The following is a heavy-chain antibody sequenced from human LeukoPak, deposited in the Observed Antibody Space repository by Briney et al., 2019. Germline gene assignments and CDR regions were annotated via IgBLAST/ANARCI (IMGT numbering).Heavy chain of an antibody. D-gene: IGHD1-26*01. CDR2: IYTTGST. CDR1: EGSISTYY. V-gene: IGHV4-4*07. CDR3: ARGGLPRENWFDP. J-gene: IGHJ5*02. Sequence: PSEALSLTCTVSEGSISTYYGSWIRQPAGKGLEWIGRIYTTGSTNYNPSLKSRVTMSVDTSKNQFSLKLISVTAADPAVYYCARGGLPRENWFDPWGQGTLVTVSS.